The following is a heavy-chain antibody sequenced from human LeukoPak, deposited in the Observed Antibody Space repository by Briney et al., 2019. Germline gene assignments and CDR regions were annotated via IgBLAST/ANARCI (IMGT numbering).Heavy chain of an antibody. CDR1: GFTFSSYA. Sequence: PGGSLRLSCAASGFTFSSYAMHWVRQAPGKGLEWVAVISYDGSNKYYADSVKGRFTISRDNSKNTLYLQMNSLRAEDTAVYYCARDGPSSASDYGDYYYYYYYMDVWGKGTTVTVSS. J-gene: IGHJ6*03. V-gene: IGHV3-30*04. CDR3: ARDGPSSASDYGDYYYYYYYMDV. CDR2: ISYDGSNK. D-gene: IGHD4-17*01.